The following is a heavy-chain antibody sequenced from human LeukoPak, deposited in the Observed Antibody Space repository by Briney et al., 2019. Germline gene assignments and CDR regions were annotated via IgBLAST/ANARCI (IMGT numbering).Heavy chain of an antibody. CDR2: ITRSSIYI. J-gene: IGHJ5*02. Sequence: PGGSLRLSCAASGFTFSSYGMHWVRQAPGKGLEWVSCITRSSIYIYYADSVKGRFTISRDNAKNSLYLQMNSLRAEDTAVYYCARHLGYGSGSYRYNWFDPWGQGTLVTVSS. V-gene: IGHV3-21*01. CDR1: GFTFSSYG. D-gene: IGHD3-10*01. CDR3: ARHLGYGSGSYRYNWFDP.